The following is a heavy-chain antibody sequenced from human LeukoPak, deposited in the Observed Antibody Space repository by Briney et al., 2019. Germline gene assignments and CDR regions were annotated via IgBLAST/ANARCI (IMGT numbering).Heavy chain of an antibody. CDR2: IWYDGSNK. D-gene: IGHD6-19*01. J-gene: IGHJ4*02. V-gene: IGHV3-33*06. CDR3: AKDGGSGWYVGSDY. Sequence: SGGSLRLSCAASGLTFSNYGMHWVRQAPGKGLEWVAVIWYDGSNKYYADSVKGRFTISRDNSKNTLYLQMNSLRAEDTAVYYCAKDGGSGWYVGSDYWGQGTLVTVSS. CDR1: GLTFSNYG.